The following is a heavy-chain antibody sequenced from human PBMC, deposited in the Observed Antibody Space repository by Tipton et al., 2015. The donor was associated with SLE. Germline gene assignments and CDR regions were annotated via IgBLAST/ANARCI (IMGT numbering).Heavy chain of an antibody. Sequence: LSLTCAVSGFSFSSYSMNWIRQAPGKGMEWVSYISSTSSSTIHYADSVKGRFTISRDNANNSLYLQMNSLRAEDTAVYYCARDHYYDSRGYYSHDAFDIWGQGTMVTVSS. D-gene: IGHD3-22*01. J-gene: IGHJ3*02. CDR1: GFSFSSYS. CDR2: ISSTSSSTI. V-gene: IGHV3-48*04. CDR3: ARDHYYDSRGYYSHDAFDI.